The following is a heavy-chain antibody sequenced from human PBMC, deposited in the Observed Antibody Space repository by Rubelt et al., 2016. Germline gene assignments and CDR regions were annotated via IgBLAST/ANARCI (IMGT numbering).Heavy chain of an antibody. V-gene: IGHV4-39*07. CDR1: GGSISSSSYY. J-gene: IGHJ5*02. Sequence: QLQLQESGPGLVKPSETLSLTCTVSGGSISSSSYYWGWIRQPPGKGLEWIGSIYYSGSTYYNPSLKSGVPISVDTAKNQFSQKLSSVTAADTAVYYCARGGRGGPAGETWGQGTLVTVSS. CDR2: IYYSGST. D-gene: IGHD3-16*01. CDR3: ARGGRGGPAGET.